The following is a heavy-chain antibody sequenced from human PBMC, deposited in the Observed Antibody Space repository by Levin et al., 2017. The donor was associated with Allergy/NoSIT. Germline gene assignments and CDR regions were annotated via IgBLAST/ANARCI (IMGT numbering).Heavy chain of an antibody. CDR3: AKEVIVGAYYGMDV. D-gene: IGHD1-26*01. J-gene: IGHJ6*02. CDR2: ISYDGSNT. CDR1: GFTFSSYG. V-gene: IGHV3-30*18. Sequence: GGSLRLSCAASGFTFSSYGMHWVRQAPGKGLEWVTLISYDGSNTYHADSVKGRFTISRDNSKNTLYLQMNSLRAEDTAVYYCAKEVIVGAYYGMDVWVQGTTVTVSS.